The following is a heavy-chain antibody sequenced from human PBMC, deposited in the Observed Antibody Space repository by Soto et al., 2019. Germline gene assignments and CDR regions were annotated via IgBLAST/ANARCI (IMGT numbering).Heavy chain of an antibody. Sequence: LRLSCAASGFTFSAYWMHWVRQAPGKGLVWVSRTNTDGTATTYADSVGGRFTISRDNAKNMLYLQMNSLRAEDTAVYYCTRGHYYGMDVWGQGTTVTVS. CDR1: GFTFSAYW. CDR2: TNTDGTAT. V-gene: IGHV3-74*03. J-gene: IGHJ6*02. CDR3: TRGHYYGMDV.